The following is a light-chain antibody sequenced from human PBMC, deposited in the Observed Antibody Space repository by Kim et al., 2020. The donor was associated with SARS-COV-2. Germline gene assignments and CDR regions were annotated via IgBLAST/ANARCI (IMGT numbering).Light chain of an antibody. CDR1: RSVSSSY. V-gene: IGKV3-20*01. Sequence: EIVLTQSPGTLSLSPGERATLSCRASRSVSSSYLAWYQQKPGQAPRLLIYGASSRATGIPDRFSGSGSGTDFTLTISRLEPEDFAVYYCQQYGSSTGYTFGQGTKLEI. CDR3: QQYGSSTGYT. CDR2: GAS. J-gene: IGKJ2*01.